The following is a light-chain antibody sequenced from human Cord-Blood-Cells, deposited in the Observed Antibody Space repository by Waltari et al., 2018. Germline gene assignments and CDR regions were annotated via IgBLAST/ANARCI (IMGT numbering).Light chain of an antibody. CDR2: EGS. V-gene: IGLV2-23*01. CDR3: CSYAGSSTYV. J-gene: IGLJ1*01. Sequence: QSALTQPASVSGPPGQSIPISSPVTSSDVGSYNLVSWYQQHPGKAPKLMIYEGSKRPSGVSNRFSGSKSGNTASLTISGLQAEDEADYYCCSYAGSSTYVFGTGTKVTVL. CDR1: SSDVGSYNL.